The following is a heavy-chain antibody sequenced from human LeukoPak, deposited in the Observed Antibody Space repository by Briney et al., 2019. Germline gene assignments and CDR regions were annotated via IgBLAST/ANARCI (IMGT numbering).Heavy chain of an antibody. V-gene: IGHV1-8*01. D-gene: IGHD3-22*01. J-gene: IGHJ4*02. CDR2: MSPNSGNI. CDR1: GYTFTSFD. CDR3: ARVRDFYDSSAHFAF. Sequence: GVSVKVSCKASGYTFTSFDINWVRQATGQGLEWMGWMSPNSGNIGYAQKFQGRVTMTRNTSIGTAYMELSSLRSEDTAVYYCARVRDFYDSSAHFAFWGQGTLVTVSS.